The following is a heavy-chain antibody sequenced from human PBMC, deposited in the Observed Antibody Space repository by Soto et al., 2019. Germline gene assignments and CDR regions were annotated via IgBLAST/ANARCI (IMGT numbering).Heavy chain of an antibody. J-gene: IGHJ4*02. D-gene: IGHD5-12*01. CDR1: GGSFSGYY. Sequence: ASETLSLTCAVYGGSFSGYYWSWIRQPPGKGLEWIGEINHSGSTNYNPSLKSRVTISVDTSKNQFSLKLSSVTAADTAVYYCARAGGYSGYDHIDYWGQ. CDR3: ARAGGYSGYDHIDY. CDR2: INHSGST. V-gene: IGHV4-34*01.